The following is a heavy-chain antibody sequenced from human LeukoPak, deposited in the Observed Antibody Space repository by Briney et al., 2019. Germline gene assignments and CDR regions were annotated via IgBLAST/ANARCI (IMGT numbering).Heavy chain of an antibody. CDR1: GGSFSGYY. CDR3: VREASTSYYDTDGYYRQTETFDV. CDR2: INHSGST. V-gene: IGHV4-34*01. J-gene: IGHJ3*01. D-gene: IGHD3-22*01. Sequence: SETLSLTCAVYGGSFSGYYWSWLRQPPGQGLEWIGEINHSGSTNYNPSLKSRVTISVDSSKNQFSLKLSSVTAADTAMYFCVREASTSYYDTDGYYRQTETFDVWGLGTMLTVSS.